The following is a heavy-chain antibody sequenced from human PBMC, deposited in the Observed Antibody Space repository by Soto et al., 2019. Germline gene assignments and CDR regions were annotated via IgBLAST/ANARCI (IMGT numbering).Heavy chain of an antibody. Sequence: AGGSLRRSCAASGFTFRSYAMHWVRQAPGNGLEWVAGISYDGSNKYFADSVKGLFTISRDNSKNMLYLQMNRLRAEDTAVYSCPRERSSGWYGGHWFDPWGQGTLVTVSS. D-gene: IGHD6-19*01. J-gene: IGHJ5*02. CDR1: GFTFRSYA. V-gene: IGHV3-30-3*01. CDR2: ISYDGSNK. CDR3: PRERSSGWYGGHWFDP.